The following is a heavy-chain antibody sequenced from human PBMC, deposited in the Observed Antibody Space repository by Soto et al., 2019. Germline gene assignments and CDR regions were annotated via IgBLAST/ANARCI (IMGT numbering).Heavy chain of an antibody. CDR1: GDSVSSNSAA. CDR3: ARDLPNKQWLVRDYYYYGMDV. V-gene: IGHV6-1*01. Sequence: SQTLSLTCAISGDSVSSNSAAWNWIRQSPSRGLEWLGRTYYRSKWYNDYAVSVKSRITINPDTSKNQLSLQLNSVTPEDTAVYYCARDLPNKQWLVRDYYYYGMDVWGQGTTVTVSS. D-gene: IGHD6-19*01. CDR2: TYYRSKWYN. J-gene: IGHJ6*02.